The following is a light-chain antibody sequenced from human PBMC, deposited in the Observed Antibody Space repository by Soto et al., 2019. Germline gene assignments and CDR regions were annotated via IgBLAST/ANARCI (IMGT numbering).Light chain of an antibody. J-gene: IGKJ1*01. Sequence: EIVLTQSPATLSVSPGERARISGRASQSVISNLAWYQQKPGQAPRLLIYGASARATGIPARFSGSGSGTEFTLTISSLESEDSAVYYCQQYRSWPTWTFGQGTKLDIK. CDR1: QSVISN. CDR2: GAS. V-gene: IGKV3-15*01. CDR3: QQYRSWPTWT.